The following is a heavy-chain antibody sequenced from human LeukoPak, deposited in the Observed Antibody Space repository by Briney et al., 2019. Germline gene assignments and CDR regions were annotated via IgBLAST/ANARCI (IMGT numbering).Heavy chain of an antibody. V-gene: IGHV3-66*01. Sequence: GGSLRLSCAASGITVRNNYMSWVRQAPGKGLEWVSVFYGGGSTYYADSVKGRLTISRDNSKNTLYLQMNSLRAEDTAVYYCATIGAVGGVFRAFDIWGQGTMVTVSS. CDR1: GITVRNNY. D-gene: IGHD3-16*01. J-gene: IGHJ3*02. CDR3: ATIGAVGGVFRAFDI. CDR2: FYGGGST.